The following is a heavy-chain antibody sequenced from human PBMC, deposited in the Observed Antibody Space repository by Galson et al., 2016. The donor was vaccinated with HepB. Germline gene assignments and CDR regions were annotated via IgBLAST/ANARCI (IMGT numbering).Heavy chain of an antibody. CDR3: ARADSGPCRHDFDY. V-gene: IGHV4-39*01. Sequence: SETLSLTCSVSGDSITSTSHCWGWIRQTPGKGLEWIVSMHFGGSTFYNPSLRSRVTVPVDTSRNQFSLKLTSVTAADTAAYYCARADSGPCRHDFDYWGQGTLVTVSA. J-gene: IGHJ4*02. CDR2: MHFGGST. CDR1: GDSITSTSHC. D-gene: IGHD1-26*01.